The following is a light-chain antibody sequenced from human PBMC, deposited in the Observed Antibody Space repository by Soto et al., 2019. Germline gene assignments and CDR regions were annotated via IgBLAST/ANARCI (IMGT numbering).Light chain of an antibody. CDR2: EVS. CDR1: SSDVGGYNY. V-gene: IGLV2-8*01. Sequence: QSALTQPPSAPGSPGQSVTISCTGTSSDVGGYNYVSWYQQHPGKAPKLMIYEVSKRPSGVPDRFSGSKSGNTASLTVSGLQTEDEADYYCSSYRGSNKYVFGTGTQLTVL. J-gene: IGLJ1*01. CDR3: SSYRGSNKYV.